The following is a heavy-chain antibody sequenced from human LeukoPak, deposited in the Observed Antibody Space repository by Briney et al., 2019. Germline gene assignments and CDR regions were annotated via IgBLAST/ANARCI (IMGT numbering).Heavy chain of an antibody. CDR3: ASETYYYGSGSYYKGQL. J-gene: IGHJ4*02. V-gene: IGHV3-33*01. CDR1: GFTFSSYG. CDR2: IWYDGSNK. D-gene: IGHD3-10*01. Sequence: GGSLRLSCAASGFTFSSYGMHWVRQAPGKWLEWVAVIWYDGSNKYYADSVKGRFTISRDNSKNTLYLQMNSLRAEDTAVYYCASETYYYGSGSYYKGQLWGQGTLVTVSS.